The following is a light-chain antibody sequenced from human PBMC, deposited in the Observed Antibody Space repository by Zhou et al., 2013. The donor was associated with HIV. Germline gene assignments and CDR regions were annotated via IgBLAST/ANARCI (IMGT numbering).Light chain of an antibody. Sequence: IRMTQSPSSFSASTGDRVTVSCRASQDISTYVAWYQQKLGKTPRLLIYAASTLQSGVPSRFSGTGSGTDFTLTIDSLQPEDFATYYCLQHNVYPWTFGRGTRVDIK. CDR2: AAS. CDR1: QDISTY. V-gene: IGKV1-8*01. CDR3: LQHNVYPWT. J-gene: IGKJ1*01.